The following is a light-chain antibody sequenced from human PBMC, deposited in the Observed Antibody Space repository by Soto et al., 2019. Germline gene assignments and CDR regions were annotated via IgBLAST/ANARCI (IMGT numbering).Light chain of an antibody. J-gene: IGKJ2*01. V-gene: IGKV1-33*01. CDR2: DAS. CDR1: QDISNY. Sequence: DIQMTQSPSSLSASVGDRVTITCQASQDISNYLNWYQQKPGKAPKLLIYDASNLETGVPSRFSGSGSGTDFTFTISSLQPEDIATYYCQQYANTPPYTFGQGTKLEIK. CDR3: QQYANTPPYT.